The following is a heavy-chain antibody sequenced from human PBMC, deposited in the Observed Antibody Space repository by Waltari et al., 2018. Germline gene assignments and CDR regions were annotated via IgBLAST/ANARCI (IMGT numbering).Heavy chain of an antibody. CDR3: AGDQRDLGQDCGGDGYEG. Sequence: QVQLVQSGAEVKKPGSSVKVSCKASGGTFSSYAISWVRQAPGQGLEWMGRIIPIFGTANYAQKFQGRGTITADKSTSTAYMELSSLRSEDTAVYYCAGDQRDLGQDCGGDGYEGWGQGTLVTVSS. CDR2: IIPIFGTA. J-gene: IGHJ4*02. V-gene: IGHV1-69*08. D-gene: IGHD2-21*01. CDR1: GGTFSSYA.